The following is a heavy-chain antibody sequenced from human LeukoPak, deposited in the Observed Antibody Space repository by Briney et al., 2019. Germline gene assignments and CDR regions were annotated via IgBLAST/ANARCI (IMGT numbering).Heavy chain of an antibody. D-gene: IGHD2-21*01. J-gene: IGHJ3*02. CDR2: IKEDGGEI. Sequence: PGGSPRLSCAASGFTLSIYWMSWVRQAPGKGLEWVASIKEDGGEIHYVDSVKGRFTISRDNAKNSLYLQMNSLRAEDTAVYYCETYSAFDIWGHGTMVTVSS. V-gene: IGHV3-7*02. CDR3: ETYSAFDI. CDR1: GFTLSIYW.